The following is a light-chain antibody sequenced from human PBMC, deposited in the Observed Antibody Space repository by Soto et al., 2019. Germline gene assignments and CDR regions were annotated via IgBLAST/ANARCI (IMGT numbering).Light chain of an antibody. CDR3: EEYNDYPGT. J-gene: IGKJ1*01. Sequence: DIRMTQSPSPLSASVGDRLAITCRASQSVSTWLAWYQQRPGKAPKLLIYDASSLQSGVPSRFSGSCSGTEISLTINGLQVDYFATYYCEEYNDYPGTFGRGTKVNIK. CDR1: QSVSTW. CDR2: DAS. V-gene: IGKV1-5*01.